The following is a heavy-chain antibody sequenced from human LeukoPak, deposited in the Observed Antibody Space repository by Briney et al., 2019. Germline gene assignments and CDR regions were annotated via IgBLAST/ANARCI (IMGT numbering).Heavy chain of an antibody. Sequence: ASVKVSYKASGYTFTSYGISWVRQAPGQGLEWMGWISAYKGNTNYAQKLQGRVTMTTDTSTSTAYMELRSLRSDDTAVYYCARDGFYDSSGYYSYYFDYWGQGTLVTVSS. CDR2: ISAYKGNT. J-gene: IGHJ4*02. D-gene: IGHD3-22*01. V-gene: IGHV1-18*01. CDR1: GYTFTSYG. CDR3: ARDGFYDSSGYYSYYFDY.